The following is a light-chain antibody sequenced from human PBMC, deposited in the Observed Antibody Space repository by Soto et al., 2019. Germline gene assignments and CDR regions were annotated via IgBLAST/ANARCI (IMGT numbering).Light chain of an antibody. J-gene: IGLJ2*01. CDR2: DVR. Sequence: QSALTQPRSVSGSPGQSVTISCTGTTSDVGAYEWVSWYQQHSGKAPKVMIYDVRKRPSGVPDRFSGSKSGNTASLTISGLQAEDEGNYYCASYAGSYTLIFGGGTKLTVL. CDR1: TSDVGAYEW. CDR3: ASYAGSYTLI. V-gene: IGLV2-11*01.